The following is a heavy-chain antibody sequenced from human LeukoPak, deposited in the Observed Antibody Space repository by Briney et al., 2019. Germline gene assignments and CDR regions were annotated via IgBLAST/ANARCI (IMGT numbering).Heavy chain of an antibody. J-gene: IGHJ4*02. CDR3: ARGEIWFGELWFDY. D-gene: IGHD3-10*01. Sequence: GGSLRLSCAASGFTFSTYAMSWVRQAPGKGLEWVSAISGSGGSTYYADSVKGRFTISRDNSKNTLYLQMNSLRAEDTAVYYCARGEIWFGELWFDYWGQGTLVTVSS. CDR2: ISGSGGST. V-gene: IGHV3-23*01. CDR1: GFTFSTYA.